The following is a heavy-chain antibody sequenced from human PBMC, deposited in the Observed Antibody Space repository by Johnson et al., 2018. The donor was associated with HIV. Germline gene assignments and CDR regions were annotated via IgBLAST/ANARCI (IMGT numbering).Heavy chain of an antibody. CDR3: SKVQGWAIRTYYYESSALRGAVNI. CDR1: GFSFDDYA. D-gene: IGHD3-22*01. V-gene: IGHV3-9*01. CDR2: ISWNSGSI. Sequence: VQLVESGGGLVQPGRSLRLSCAASGFSFDDYAMHWVRQPPGTGLAWVSGISWNSGSIGYADSVQGRFTISRDNAKNTLYLQMNSLSAEDTALYSCSKVQGWAIRTYYYESSALRGAVNIWGQGTRVTVSS. J-gene: IGHJ3*02.